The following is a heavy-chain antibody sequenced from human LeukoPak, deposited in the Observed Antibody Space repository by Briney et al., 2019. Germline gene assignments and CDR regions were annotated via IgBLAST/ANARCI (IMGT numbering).Heavy chain of an antibody. CDR2: ICSSSNYI. J-gene: IGHJ1*01. CDR3: ARDYYDSSGYYLKYFQH. V-gene: IGHV3-11*06. D-gene: IGHD3-22*01. Sequence: GGSLRLSCAASGFTFSDYYMSWIRQAPGKGLEWVSCICSSSNYIYYGDSVKGRFTISRDNAKNSLYLQMNSLRAEDTAVYYCARDYYDSSGYYLKYFQHWGQGTLVTVSS. CDR1: GFTFSDYY.